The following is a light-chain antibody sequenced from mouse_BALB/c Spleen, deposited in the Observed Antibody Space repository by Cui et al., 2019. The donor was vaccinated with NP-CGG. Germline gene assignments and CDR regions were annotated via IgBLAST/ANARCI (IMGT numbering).Light chain of an antibody. V-gene: IGLV1*01. CDR2: GTN. Sequence: QAVVTPESALTTSPGETVTLTCRSSTWDVTTSNYANWVQEKPDHLFTGLIGGTNNRAPGVPARFSGSLIGDKAALTITGAQTEDEAIYFCALWYSNHWVFGGGTRLTVL. J-gene: IGLJ1*01. CDR3: ALWYSNHWV. CDR1: TWDVTTSNY.